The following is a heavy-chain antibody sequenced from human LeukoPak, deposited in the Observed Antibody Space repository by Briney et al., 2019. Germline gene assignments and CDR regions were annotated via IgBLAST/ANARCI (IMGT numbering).Heavy chain of an antibody. D-gene: IGHD3-22*01. V-gene: IGHV4-61*01. Sequence: SETLSLTCTVSGGSISSSSYYWSWIRQPPGKGLEWIGYIYYSGGTNYNPSLKSRVTISVDTSKNQFSLKLTSVTAADTAVYYCAREGYDSSGYYMIDYWGQGTLVTVSS. CDR3: AREGYDSSGYYMIDY. CDR2: IYYSGGT. CDR1: GGSISSSSYY. J-gene: IGHJ4*02.